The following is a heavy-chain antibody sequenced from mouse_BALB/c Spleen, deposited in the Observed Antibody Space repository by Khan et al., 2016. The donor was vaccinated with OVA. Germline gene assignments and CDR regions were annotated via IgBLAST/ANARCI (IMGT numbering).Heavy chain of an antibody. Sequence: EVELVESGGGLVRPGGSLKLSCAASGFSFSSYSMSWVRQTPEKRLEWVATISSGGSYTYYPDSLKGRFTISRDNAKNTLYLQMSSLKSEDTAMYYCTRQRGYSGSNPDFDYWGQGTTLTVSS. CDR2: ISSGGSYT. CDR3: TRQRGYSGSNPDFDY. CDR1: GFSFSSYS. J-gene: IGHJ2*01. D-gene: IGHD1-1*01. V-gene: IGHV5-6-4*01.